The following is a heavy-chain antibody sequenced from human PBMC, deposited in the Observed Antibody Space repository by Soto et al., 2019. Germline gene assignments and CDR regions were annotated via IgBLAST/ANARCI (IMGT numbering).Heavy chain of an antibody. V-gene: IGHV4-59*01. J-gene: IGHJ3*02. CDR3: ARGKYCSGSSCEDAFDI. CDR1: GGSIRSNY. CDR2: IYYTGST. D-gene: IGHD2-15*01. Sequence: SETLSLTCTVSGGSIRSNYWSWIRQPPGKGLEWIGYIYYTGSTNYNPSLNSRVTISLDTSKNQFSLKLSSVTAADTAVYYCARGKYCSGSSCEDAFDIWGQGTMVTVSS.